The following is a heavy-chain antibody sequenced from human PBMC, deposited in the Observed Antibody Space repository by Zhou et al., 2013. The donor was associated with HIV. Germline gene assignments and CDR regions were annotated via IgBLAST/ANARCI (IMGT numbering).Heavy chain of an antibody. V-gene: IGHV1-8*03. Sequence: QVQLVQSGAEVEKPGASVKVSCKASGYTFSSFEINWVRQATGQGLEWMGWMNPNSGITGYAQKFQGRVTITRDTSISTAYMELSSLRSEDTAVYYCAKTGDSTFEIWDQGTLVTVSS. CDR1: GYTFSSFE. D-gene: IGHD1-1*01. CDR2: MNPNSGIT. J-gene: IGHJ3*02. CDR3: AKTGDSTFEI.